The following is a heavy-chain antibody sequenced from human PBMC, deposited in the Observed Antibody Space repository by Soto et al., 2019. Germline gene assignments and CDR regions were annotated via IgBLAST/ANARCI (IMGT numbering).Heavy chain of an antibody. D-gene: IGHD3-10*01. V-gene: IGHV4-34*01. CDR2: ITHSGST. J-gene: IGHJ5*02. CDR1: GGSFSVYY. Sequence: SSETLSLTCAVYGGSFSVYYWRWIRHPPGERPASIGEITHSGSTNYNPSLKTRVTISVATSKNQFSLKLSSVTAADTAVYYCARVRSLQFHVGVTRGFGKVNWFDPWGQGTLVTVSS. CDR3: ARVRSLQFHVGVTRGFGKVNWFDP.